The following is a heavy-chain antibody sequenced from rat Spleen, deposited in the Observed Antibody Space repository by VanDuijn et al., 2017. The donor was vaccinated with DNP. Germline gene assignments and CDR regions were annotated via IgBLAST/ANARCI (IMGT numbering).Heavy chain of an antibody. Sequence: EVQLVESGGGLVQPGRSMKLSCAASGFTFSSFPMAWVRQAPTKGLEWVASIIYDGSRTYYRDSVKGRFTISRDNAKSTLYLQMDSLRSEDTATYYCATHNYYFDYWGQGVMVTVSS. V-gene: IGHV5-46*01. CDR2: IIYDGSRT. J-gene: IGHJ2*01. CDR3: ATHNYYFDY. CDR1: GFTFSSFP. D-gene: IGHD1-4*01.